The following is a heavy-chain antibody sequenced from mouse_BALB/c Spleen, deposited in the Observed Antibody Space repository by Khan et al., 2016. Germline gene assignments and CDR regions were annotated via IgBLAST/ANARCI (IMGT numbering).Heavy chain of an antibody. V-gene: IGHV14-3*02. CDR2: IDPANGNT. J-gene: IGHJ2*01. CDR3: ASSERGVDY. CDR1: GFNFKDTY. D-gene: IGHD3-1*01. Sequence: VQLKQSGAELVKPGASVKLSCTASGFNFKDTYMHWVKQRPEQGLEWIGRIDPANGNTTYDPTFQGKATLTVDPSSHTVYLHLSSLTSEDTAVYYWASSERGVDYWGQDTTHTIAS.